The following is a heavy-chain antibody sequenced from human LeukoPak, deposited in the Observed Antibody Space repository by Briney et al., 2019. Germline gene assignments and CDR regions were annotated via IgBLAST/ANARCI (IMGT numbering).Heavy chain of an antibody. CDR3: AREPRSRTLDY. D-gene: IGHD2-15*01. J-gene: IGHJ4*02. CDR1: GFTFSTYS. V-gene: IGHV3-21*01. CDR2: ISSSSSYI. Sequence: PGGSLRLSCAASGFTFSTYSMNWVRQAPGKELEWVSSISSSSSYIFYADSVKGRFTISRDNAKNSLYLEMNSLRAEDTAVYYCAREPRSRTLDYWGQGTLVTVSS.